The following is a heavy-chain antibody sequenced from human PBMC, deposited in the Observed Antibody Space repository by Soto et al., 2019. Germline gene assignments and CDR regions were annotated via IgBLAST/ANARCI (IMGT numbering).Heavy chain of an antibody. CDR3: AREVHYDDSSGYYTHDAFDI. Sequence: QVQLGQSGAEVKKPGSSVKVSCKASGGTFSSYTISWVRQAPGQGREWMGRIIPILGIANYAQKFQGRVTITADKSTRTAYMELSSLRSEHTAVYYCAREVHYDDSSGYYTHDAFDIWGQGTMVTVSS. CDR1: GGTFSSYT. J-gene: IGHJ3*02. D-gene: IGHD3-22*01. V-gene: IGHV1-69*08. CDR2: IIPILGIA.